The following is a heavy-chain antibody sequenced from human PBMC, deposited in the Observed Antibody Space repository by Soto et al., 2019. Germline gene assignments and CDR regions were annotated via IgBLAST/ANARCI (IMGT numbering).Heavy chain of an antibody. CDR3: ARRRGFPYYYGKDV. V-gene: IGHV4-59*01. CDR1: GGPISSYY. D-gene: IGHD5-12*01. Sequence: TSGTPSLTCTVSGGPISSYYWSWIPQPPGKGLEWIGYIYYSGSTNYNPSLKSRVTISVDTSKNQFSLKLSSVTAADTAVYYCARRRGFPYYYGKDVWGQGTTVTVSS. J-gene: IGHJ6*02. CDR2: IYYSGST.